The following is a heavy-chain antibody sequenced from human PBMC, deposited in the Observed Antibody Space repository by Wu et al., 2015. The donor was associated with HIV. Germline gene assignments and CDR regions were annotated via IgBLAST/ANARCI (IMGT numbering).Heavy chain of an antibody. Sequence: QLVQSGAEVKKPGASVKVSCKASGYPFTGHDINWVRQARGQRLEWIGWIVVGSGNTNYAQKFQERVTITRDMSTSTAYMELSSLRSEDTAVYYCAAGTSVVTLDYWGQGTLVTVSS. CDR2: IVVGSGNT. CDR1: GYPFTGHD. CDR3: AAGTSVVTLDY. V-gene: IGHV1-58*02. D-gene: IGHD4-23*01. J-gene: IGHJ4*02.